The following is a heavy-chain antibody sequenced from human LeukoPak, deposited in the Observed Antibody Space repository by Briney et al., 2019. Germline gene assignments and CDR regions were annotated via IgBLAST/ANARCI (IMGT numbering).Heavy chain of an antibody. J-gene: IGHJ5*02. Sequence: PSETLSLTCAVSGGSISSGGYSWSWIRQPPGKGLEWIGYIYHSGSTYYNPSLKSRVTISVDRSKNQFSLKLSSVTAADTAVYYCARDQLRFGELRGNSYWWFDPWGQGTLVTVSS. D-gene: IGHD3-10*01. CDR1: GGSISSGGYS. V-gene: IGHV4-30-2*01. CDR2: IYHSGST. CDR3: ARDQLRFGELRGNSYWWFDP.